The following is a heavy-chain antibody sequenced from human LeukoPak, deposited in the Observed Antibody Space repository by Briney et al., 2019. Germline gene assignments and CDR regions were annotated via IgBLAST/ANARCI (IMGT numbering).Heavy chain of an antibody. CDR2: LYYSGYT. CDR3: ARGPLAYCGADCSVDAFDI. CDR1: GDSISGYY. D-gene: IGHD2-21*02. V-gene: IGHV4-59*08. J-gene: IGHJ3*02. Sequence: SETLSLTCTVSGDSISGYYWSWIRQPPGKGLEWIGYLYYSGYTNYNPSLTSRVTISIDTSNNHFSLKLSSVTAADTAEYYCARGPLAYCGADCSVDAFDIWGQGTVVTVSS.